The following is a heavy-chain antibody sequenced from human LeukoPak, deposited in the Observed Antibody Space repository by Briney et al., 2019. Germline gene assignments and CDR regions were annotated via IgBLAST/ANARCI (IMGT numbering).Heavy chain of an antibody. V-gene: IGHV4-59*01. CDR3: ARDHTATQPRKTYYYYYMDV. J-gene: IGHJ6*03. D-gene: IGHD4-17*01. Sequence: PSETLSLTCTVSGGSISSYYWSWIRQPPGKGLEWIGYIYYSGSTNYNPSLKSRVTISVDTSENQFSLKLSSVTAADTAVYYCARDHTATQPRKTYYYYYMDVWGKGTTVTVSS. CDR2: IYYSGST. CDR1: GGSISSYY.